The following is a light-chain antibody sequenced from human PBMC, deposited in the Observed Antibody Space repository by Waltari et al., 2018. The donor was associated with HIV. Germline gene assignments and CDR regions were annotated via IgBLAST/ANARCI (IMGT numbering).Light chain of an antibody. CDR3: QQSYSSPRT. V-gene: IGKV1-39*01. J-gene: IGKJ1*01. CDR2: AAS. CDR1: QSISSY. Sequence: DIQMTQSPSSLSASVGDRVTITCRASQSISSYLNWYQQKPGKAPKLLIYAASSLQSGVPSRFSGSGSGTDFTLTVSSLQPGDFATYYCQQSYSSPRTFGQGTKVEV.